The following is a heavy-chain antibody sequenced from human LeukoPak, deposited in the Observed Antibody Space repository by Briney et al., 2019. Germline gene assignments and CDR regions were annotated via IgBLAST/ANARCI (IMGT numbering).Heavy chain of an antibody. D-gene: IGHD3-10*01. J-gene: IGHJ4*02. CDR3: AREPGGSGGLEY. V-gene: IGHV1-69*05. CDR1: GGTFSSYA. Sequence: SVKVSCKASGGTFSSYAISWVRQAPGQGLEWIGGIIPIFGTANYAQKFQGRFTMTRDTPTSTVYMELSSLTSDDTAVYYCAREPGGSGGLEYWGQGTLVTVSS. CDR2: IIPIFGTA.